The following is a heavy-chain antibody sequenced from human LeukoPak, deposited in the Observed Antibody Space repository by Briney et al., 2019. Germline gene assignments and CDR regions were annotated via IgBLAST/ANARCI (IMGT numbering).Heavy chain of an antibody. V-gene: IGHV3-53*01. CDR1: GFTVSSNY. J-gene: IGHJ4*02. Sequence: GGSLRLSCAAFGFTVSSNYMSWVRQAPGKGLEWVSVIYSGGSTYYADSVKGRFTISRDNSKNTLYLQMNSLRAEDTAVYYCAASRPWLDDDYFDYWGQGTLVTVSS. CDR2: IYSGGST. CDR3: AASRPWLDDDYFDY. D-gene: IGHD6-19*01.